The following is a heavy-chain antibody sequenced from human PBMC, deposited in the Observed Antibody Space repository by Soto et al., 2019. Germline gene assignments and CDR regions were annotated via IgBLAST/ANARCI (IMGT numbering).Heavy chain of an antibody. CDR2: ISGYNGHT. V-gene: IGHV1-18*04. J-gene: IGHJ6*02. D-gene: IGHD3-10*01. CDR1: GYTFTSYG. CDR3: AGDGKYYYGSGSPYYYGMDV. Sequence: QVQLVQSGAEVKKPGASVKVSCKASGYTFTSYGVSWVRQAPGQGLEWMGWISGYNGHTNYAQKLQGRVTMTTDTSTRTDYMELRSLRSDDTAVYYCAGDGKYYYGSGSPYYYGMDVWGQGIKVTVSS.